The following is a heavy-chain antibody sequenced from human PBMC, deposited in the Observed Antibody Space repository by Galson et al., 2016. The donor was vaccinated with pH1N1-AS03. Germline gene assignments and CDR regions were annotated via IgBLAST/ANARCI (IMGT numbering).Heavy chain of an antibody. CDR1: GGTFSSDG. D-gene: IGHD3-10*01. CDR3: ARAVSYGSGRRDVFDF. Sequence: SVKVSCKASGGTFSSDGISWVRQAPGQGPEWMGGIIPMIGTANYAQKFQGRVTITADESTSTAYMGMSSLTSEDTAVYYCARAVSYGSGRRDVFDFWGQGTMVTVSS. CDR2: IIPMIGTA. J-gene: IGHJ3*01. V-gene: IGHV1-69*13.